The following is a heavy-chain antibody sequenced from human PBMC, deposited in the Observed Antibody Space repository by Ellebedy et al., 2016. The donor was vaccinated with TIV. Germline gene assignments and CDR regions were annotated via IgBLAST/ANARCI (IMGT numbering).Heavy chain of an antibody. J-gene: IGHJ4*02. D-gene: IGHD1-1*01. Sequence: GESLKISXAASGFNFNNYWVTWVRQAPGKGLEWVANINQDETEKYYMDSVEGRFTISRDNARNSLFLQMNNLGTEDTALYFCARDRIGDNWYTTFDCWGQGTLVTVSS. V-gene: IGHV3-7*01. CDR1: GFNFNNYW. CDR3: ARDRIGDNWYTTFDC. CDR2: INQDETEK.